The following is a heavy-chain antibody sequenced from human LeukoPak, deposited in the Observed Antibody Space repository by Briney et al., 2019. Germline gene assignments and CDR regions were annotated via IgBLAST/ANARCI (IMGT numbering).Heavy chain of an antibody. D-gene: IGHD3-10*01. J-gene: IGHJ5*02. V-gene: IGHV1-69*13. CDR1: GGTFSSYA. CDR3: ARGTVTVYGSGSYYNVGLGERANWFDP. Sequence: ASVKVSCKASGGTFSSYAISWVRQAPGQGLEWMGGIIPILGTANYAQKFQGRVTITADESTSTAYMELSSLRSEDTAVYYCARGTVTVYGSGSYYNVGLGERANWFDPWGQGTLVTVSS. CDR2: IIPILGTA.